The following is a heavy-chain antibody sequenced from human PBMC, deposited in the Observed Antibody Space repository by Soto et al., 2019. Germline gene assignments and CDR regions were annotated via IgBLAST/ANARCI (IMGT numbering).Heavy chain of an antibody. V-gene: IGHV1-45*02. Sequence: ASVKVSCKGSGNTFTYVYLHWVRQAPGQALEWMGWITPFNGNTKYAQKFQDRVTFTGDTSLNTAYLQWSSLKASDTAMYYCARHGYSGYDWPFDYWGQGTLVTVSS. D-gene: IGHD5-12*01. CDR3: ARHGYSGYDWPFDY. CDR2: ITPFNGNT. CDR1: GNTFTYVY. J-gene: IGHJ4*02.